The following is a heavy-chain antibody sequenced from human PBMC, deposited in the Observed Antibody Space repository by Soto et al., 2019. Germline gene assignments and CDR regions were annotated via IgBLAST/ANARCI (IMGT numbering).Heavy chain of an antibody. V-gene: IGHV1-3*05. D-gene: IGHD4-17*01. CDR3: ARWGLGYDYGDKGFDP. J-gene: IGHJ5*02. CDR2: INAGNGNT. Sequence: QVQLVQSGAEEKKPGASVKVSCKASGYTFTSYAMHWVRQAPGQRLEWMGWINAGNGNTKYSQKFQGRVTITRDTSASTAYMELSSLRSEDTAVYYCARWGLGYDYGDKGFDPWGQGTLVTVSS. CDR1: GYTFTSYA.